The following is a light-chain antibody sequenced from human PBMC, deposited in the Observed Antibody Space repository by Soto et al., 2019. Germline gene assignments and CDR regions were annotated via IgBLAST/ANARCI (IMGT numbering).Light chain of an antibody. J-gene: IGKJ4*01. CDR1: QILLFSSNKKNY. V-gene: IGKV4-1*01. CDR2: WAS. CDR3: QQFYSSPLT. Sequence: DIVMTQSPASLAVSLAERATINCKSSQILLFSSNKKNYLAWYQQRPEQPPKLLNYWASSRDFEVPDRFTGSGSGTDFTLSSSSLQAEDVPVYYCQQFYSSPLTFGGGTKVDSK.